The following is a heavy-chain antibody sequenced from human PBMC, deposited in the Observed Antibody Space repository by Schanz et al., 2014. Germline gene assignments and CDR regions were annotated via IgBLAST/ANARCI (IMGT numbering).Heavy chain of an antibody. Sequence: EVQLLESGGGLVQPGGSLRLSCAASGFTFSSYAMSWVRQAPGKGLEWVSGIYSGIGAYYADSVKDRFTVSRDNSKNTLYLQMNTLRAEDTAVYYCARDRGYCSGGSCLTFDYWGQGTLVTVSS. V-gene: IGHV3-23*03. CDR2: IYSGIGA. D-gene: IGHD2-15*01. CDR3: ARDRGYCSGGSCLTFDY. J-gene: IGHJ4*02. CDR1: GFTFSSYA.